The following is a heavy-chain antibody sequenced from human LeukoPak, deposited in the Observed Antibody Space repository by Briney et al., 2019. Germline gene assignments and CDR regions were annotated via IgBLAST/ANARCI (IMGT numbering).Heavy chain of an antibody. CDR2: ISWNSGSI. J-gene: IGHJ4*02. CDR3: AKDRGGGSYLFDY. D-gene: IGHD1-26*01. Sequence: PGGSLRLSCAASGFTFDDYAMHWVRQAPGKGLEWVSGISWNSGSIDYADSVKGRFTISRDNAKNSLYLQMINLRTEDTALYYCAKDRGGGSYLFDYWGQGTLVTVSS. CDR1: GFTFDDYA. V-gene: IGHV3-9*01.